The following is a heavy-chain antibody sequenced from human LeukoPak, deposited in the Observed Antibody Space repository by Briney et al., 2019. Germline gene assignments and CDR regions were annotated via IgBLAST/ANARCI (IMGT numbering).Heavy chain of an antibody. J-gene: IGHJ4*02. Sequence: GGSLRLSCAASGFTFSSYEMNLVRQAPGKGLEWVSYISSSGSTIYYADSVKGRFTISRDNSKNSLYLQMNSLRTEDTALYYCAKGGVVVTTMTDYWGQGTLVTVSS. D-gene: IGHD2-21*02. CDR2: ISSSGSTI. CDR1: GFTFSSYE. V-gene: IGHV3-48*03. CDR3: AKGGVVVTTMTDY.